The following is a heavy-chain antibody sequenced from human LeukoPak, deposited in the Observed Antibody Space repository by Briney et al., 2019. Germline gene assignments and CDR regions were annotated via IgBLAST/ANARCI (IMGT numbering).Heavy chain of an antibody. J-gene: IGHJ4*02. Sequence: GGSLRLSCAASGFTFSSYAMNWVRQAPGKGLEWVSAITGSGGTTYYADSVKGRFTISRDNSKNTLFLQMNSLRAEDTAVYYCAKGYPVLNGRNWGQGTLVTVSS. CDR2: ITGSGGTT. D-gene: IGHD4-17*01. V-gene: IGHV3-23*01. CDR1: GFTFSSYA. CDR3: AKGYPVLNGRN.